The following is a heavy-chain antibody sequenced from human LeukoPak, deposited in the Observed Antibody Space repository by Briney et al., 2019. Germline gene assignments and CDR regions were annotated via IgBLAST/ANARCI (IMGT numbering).Heavy chain of an antibody. CDR2: INHSGST. V-gene: IGHV4-34*01. D-gene: IGHD5-24*01. CDR1: GGSFSGYY. J-gene: IGHJ1*01. CDR3: ARTDRRLQTGWGPFQH. Sequence: PSETLSLTCAVYGGSFSGYYWSWIRQPPGKGLEWIGEINHSGSTNYNPSLKSRVTISVDTSKNQFSLKLSSVTAADTAVYYCARTDRRLQTGWGPFQHWGQGTLVTVSS.